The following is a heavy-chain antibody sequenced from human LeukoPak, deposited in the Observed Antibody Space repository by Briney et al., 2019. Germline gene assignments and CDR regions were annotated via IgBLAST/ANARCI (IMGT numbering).Heavy chain of an antibody. V-gene: IGHV3-48*03. J-gene: IGHJ4*02. D-gene: IGHD5-24*01. CDR3: ARGFRGYNDY. CDR1: GFTFSSYE. Sequence: GGSLRLSCAASGFTFSSYEMKWVRQAPGEGLEWVSYISSSGSTIYYADSVKGRFTISRDNAKNSLYLQMNSLRAEDTAVYYCARGFRGYNDYWGQGTLVTVSS. CDR2: ISSSGSTI.